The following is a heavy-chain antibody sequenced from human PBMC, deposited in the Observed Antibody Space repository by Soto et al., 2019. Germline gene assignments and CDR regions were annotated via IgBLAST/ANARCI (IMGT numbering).Heavy chain of an antibody. D-gene: IGHD5-18*01. J-gene: IGHJ4*02. Sequence: QVQLVQSGAEVKKPGSSVKVSCLASRGTFNRYAINWVRQAPGHGLEWLGALVPQFGTPNYAQKFQDRVTIVADESTNTTSMDLPGLTSDDTAVYYCARQNRDTPMVPFDVWGQGTLVTVSS. CDR2: LVPQFGTP. CDR3: ARQNRDTPMVPFDV. V-gene: IGHV1-69*01. CDR1: RGTFNRYA.